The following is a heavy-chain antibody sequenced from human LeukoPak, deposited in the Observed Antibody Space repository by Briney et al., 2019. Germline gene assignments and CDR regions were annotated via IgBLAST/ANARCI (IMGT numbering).Heavy chain of an antibody. V-gene: IGHV3-23*01. Sequence: GGSLRLSCAASGFTFSSYAMSWVRQAPGKGLEWVSAVSATGDSTFYADSVKGRFTISRDNAKNSLYLQMNSLRAEDTAVYYCARVLKQKSPFDYWGQGTLVTVSS. CDR1: GFTFSSYA. CDR2: VSATGDST. J-gene: IGHJ4*02. D-gene: IGHD3-9*01. CDR3: ARVLKQKSPFDY.